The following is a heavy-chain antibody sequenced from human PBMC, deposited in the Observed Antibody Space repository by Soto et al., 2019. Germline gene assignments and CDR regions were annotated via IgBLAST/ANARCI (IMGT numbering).Heavy chain of an antibody. D-gene: IGHD2-15*01. J-gene: IGHJ3*01. CDR2: MNPHSGDT. V-gene: IGHV1-8*01. Sequence: ASVKVSCKASGYSFTSFHFNWVRQASGQGLEWIGWMNPHSGDTGFAQRFQGRVTMTRNTSINTAYMELRSLRSQDTAVYYCANGCWGQADQWRQGTKVTISS. CDR1: GYSFTSFH. CDR3: ANGCWGQADQ.